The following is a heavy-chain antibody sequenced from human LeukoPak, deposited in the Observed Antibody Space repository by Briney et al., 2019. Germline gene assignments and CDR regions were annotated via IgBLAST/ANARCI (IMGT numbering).Heavy chain of an antibody. Sequence: PGGSLRLSCAASGFTFSSYEMNWVRQAPGKGLEWVSCISSSGSTIYYADSVKGRFTISRDNDKNSLYLQMNSLRAEDTAVYYCARDRGSYYTCFDYWGQGTLVTVSS. CDR2: ISSSGSTI. CDR3: ARDRGSYYTCFDY. V-gene: IGHV3-48*03. D-gene: IGHD3-10*01. CDR1: GFTFSSYE. J-gene: IGHJ4*02.